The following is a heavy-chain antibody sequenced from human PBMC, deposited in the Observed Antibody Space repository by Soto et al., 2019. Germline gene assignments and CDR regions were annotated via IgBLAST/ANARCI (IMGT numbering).Heavy chain of an antibody. Sequence: PGGSLRLSCAASGFTFSSYAMSWVRQAPGKGLEWVSAISGSGGSTYYADSVKGRFTISSDNSKISLYLQMNSLRAEDTSVYYCAKANDIVVVPAAMTFDYWGQGTLVTVSS. D-gene: IGHD2-2*01. CDR1: GFTFSSYA. J-gene: IGHJ4*02. V-gene: IGHV3-23*01. CDR3: AKANDIVVVPAAMTFDY. CDR2: ISGSGGST.